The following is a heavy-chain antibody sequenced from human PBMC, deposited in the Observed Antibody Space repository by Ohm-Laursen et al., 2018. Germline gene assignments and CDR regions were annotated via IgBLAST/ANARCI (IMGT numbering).Heavy chain of an antibody. D-gene: IGHD1-14*01. Sequence: SLRLSCSASGFTFRSYWMNWVRQAPGKGPEWVANIKQDGSEKNYVDSVKGRFTISRDNAENSLYLQMNSLRAEDTAVYYCATGKLRLDYWGQGTLVTVSS. CDR1: GFTFRSYW. CDR2: IKQDGSEK. J-gene: IGHJ4*02. V-gene: IGHV3-7*03. CDR3: ATGKLRLDY.